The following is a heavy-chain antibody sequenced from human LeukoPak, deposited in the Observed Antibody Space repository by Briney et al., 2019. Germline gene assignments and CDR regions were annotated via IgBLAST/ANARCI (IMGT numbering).Heavy chain of an antibody. CDR1: GYSFTNYW. CDR3: ARLASIVLPGGLDY. CDR2: IYPSDSDT. V-gene: IGHV5-51*01. D-gene: IGHD2-8*01. Sequence: GESLKISCKGSGYSFTNYWIGWVRQMPGKGLEWMGIIYPSDSDTRYSPSFQGQVTISADKSISTAYLQWSSLKASDTAIYYCARLASIVLPGGLDYWGQGTLVTVSS. J-gene: IGHJ4*02.